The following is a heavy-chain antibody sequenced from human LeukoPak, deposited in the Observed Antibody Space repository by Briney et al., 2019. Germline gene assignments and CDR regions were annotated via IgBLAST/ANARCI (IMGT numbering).Heavy chain of an antibody. CDR3: ARAISSGWELRGPYYFDY. V-gene: IGHV4-59*10. CDR2: IYTSGST. CDR1: GGSFSGYY. D-gene: IGHD6-19*01. Sequence: SETLSLTCAVYGGSFSGYYWSWIRQPAGKGLEWIGRIYTSGSTNYNPSLKSRVTMSVDTSKNQFSLKLSSVTAADTAVYYCARAISSGWELRGPYYFDYWGQGTLVTVSS. J-gene: IGHJ4*02.